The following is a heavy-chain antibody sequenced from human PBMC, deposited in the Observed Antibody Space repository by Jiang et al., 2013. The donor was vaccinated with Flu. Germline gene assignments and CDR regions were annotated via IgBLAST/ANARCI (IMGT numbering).Heavy chain of an antibody. CDR1: GGSYSSYA. CDR3: ARGLPRGGKGRDAFDL. V-gene: IGHV1-69*06. CDR2: IIPIFGTT. Sequence: GAEVKKPESSVRVSCKTSGGSYSSYAINWVRQAPGQGLEWMGRIIPIFGTTNYAQKFQGRVTFTADKSTTTAYMRLNSLKSEDTAMYYCARGLPRGGKGRDAFDLWGQGTMVTV. D-gene: IGHD4-23*01. J-gene: IGHJ3*01.